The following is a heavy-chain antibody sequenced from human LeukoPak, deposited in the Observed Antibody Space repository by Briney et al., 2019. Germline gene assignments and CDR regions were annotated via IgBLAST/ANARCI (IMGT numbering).Heavy chain of an antibody. V-gene: IGHV4-59*01. J-gene: IGHJ5*02. D-gene: IGHD4-17*01. CDR3: ARVFPDYGDYGYWFDP. CDR2: ISYSGST. Sequence: PSETLSLTCTVSGGAISSSYYCSWIRQPPGNGLESIGYISYSGSTKYNPSLKSRVTISVDTPKNQFSLKLTSVTAAHTAVYYCARVFPDYGDYGYWFDPWGQGAMVTVS. CDR1: GGAISSSYY.